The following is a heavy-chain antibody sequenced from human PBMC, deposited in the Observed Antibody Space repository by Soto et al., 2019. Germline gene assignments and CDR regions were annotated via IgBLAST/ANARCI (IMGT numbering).Heavy chain of an antibody. J-gene: IGHJ4*02. D-gene: IGHD2-2*01. V-gene: IGHV4-30-2*01. CDR2: IYHSGST. CDR3: TRSSSTVTTLDY. CDR1: GGSISSGGYS. Sequence: QLQLQESGSGLVKPSQTLSLTCAVSGGSISSGGYSWSWIRQPPGKGLEWVGYIYHSGSTYYNPSLKSRVTISIKRSKNQFSLKLSSVTAADTAVYYCTRSSSTVTTLDYWGQGTLVTVAS.